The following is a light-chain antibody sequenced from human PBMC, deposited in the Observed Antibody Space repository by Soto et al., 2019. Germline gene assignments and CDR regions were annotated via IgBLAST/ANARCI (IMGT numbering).Light chain of an antibody. V-gene: IGKV1D-12*01. J-gene: IGKJ5*01. CDR1: PDISTW. Sequence: DIQMTQSPSSVSAFVGDRVTITCRASPDISTWLAWYQQIPGKAPKLLIFGASRLQSGGPSRFSGSGSGTDFTLTIDSRQPEDFASYYCQQANSFPSTFGQGTRLEIK. CDR3: QQANSFPST. CDR2: GAS.